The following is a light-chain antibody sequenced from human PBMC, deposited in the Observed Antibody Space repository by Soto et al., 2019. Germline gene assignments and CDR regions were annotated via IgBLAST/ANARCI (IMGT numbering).Light chain of an antibody. CDR1: KLGDKY. J-gene: IGLJ2*01. Sequence: SYELTQPPSVSVSPGPTASITCSGDKLGDKYAYWYQQKPGQYPVLVIYQDSKRPSGIPERFSGSNSGNTATLTISGTQAMDEADYYCQVWDSSTVVFGGGTKRTVL. CDR2: QDS. V-gene: IGLV3-1*01. CDR3: QVWDSSTVV.